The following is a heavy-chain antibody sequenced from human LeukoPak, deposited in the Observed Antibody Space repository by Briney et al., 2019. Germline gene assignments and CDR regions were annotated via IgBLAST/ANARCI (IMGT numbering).Heavy chain of an antibody. J-gene: IGHJ4*02. D-gene: IGHD6-13*01. CDR2: I. CDR3: ARGSSSLL. V-gene: IGHV3-21*01. Sequence: GGSLRLSCAASGFTLRSYTMNWVRQAPGKGLEWVSSIYYADSVKGRFTISRDNAKNSLYLQMNSLRAEDTAVYYCARGSSSLLWGQGTLVTVSS. CDR1: GFTLRSYT.